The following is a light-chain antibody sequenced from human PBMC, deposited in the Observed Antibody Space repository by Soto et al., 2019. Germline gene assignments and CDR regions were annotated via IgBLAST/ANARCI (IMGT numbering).Light chain of an antibody. V-gene: IGKV1-9*01. J-gene: IGKJ5*01. CDR1: QGISSS. CDR2: EAS. Sequence: IELTQYPSSLSASIGDRVTITCRASQGISSSLAWYQQEPGKAPKLLIYEASTLQSGVPSRFSGRGSGTDFTLTISGLQPEDFATYYCPQLNSYPFPFGQGTRLEIK. CDR3: PQLNSYPFP.